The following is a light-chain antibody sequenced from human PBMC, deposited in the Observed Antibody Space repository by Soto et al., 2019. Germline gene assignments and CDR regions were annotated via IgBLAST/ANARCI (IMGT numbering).Light chain of an antibody. CDR1: QSITNW. CDR3: QQYNDYYPLT. V-gene: IGKV1-5*03. CDR2: KAS. J-gene: IGKJ4*01. Sequence: DIPMTQSPSTLSASVGDRVTITCRASQSITNWLAWYQQKPGKAPKLLIYKASTLESGVPSRFSGSGSGTEFTLTISSLQPDDFASYSCQQYNDYYPLTFGGGTKV.